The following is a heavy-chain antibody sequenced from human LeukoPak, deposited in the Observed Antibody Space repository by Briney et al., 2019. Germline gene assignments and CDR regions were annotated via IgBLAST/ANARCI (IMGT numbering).Heavy chain of an antibody. CDR2: IIPIFGTA. J-gene: IGHJ6*02. CDR1: GGTFSSYA. Sequence: ASVKVSCKASGGTFSSYAISWVRQAPGQGLEWMGGIIPIFGTANYAQKFQGRVTITADESTSTAYMELSSLRSEDTAVYYCARNPRGSSGYRGYYGMDVWGQGTTVTVSS. V-gene: IGHV1-69*13. CDR3: ARNPRGSSGYRGYYGMDV. D-gene: IGHD3-22*01.